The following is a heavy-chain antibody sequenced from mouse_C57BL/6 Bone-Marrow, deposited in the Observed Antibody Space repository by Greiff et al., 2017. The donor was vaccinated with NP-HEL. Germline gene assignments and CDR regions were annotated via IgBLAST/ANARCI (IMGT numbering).Heavy chain of an antibody. J-gene: IGHJ4*01. V-gene: IGHV1-64*01. Sequence: QVQLQQPGAELVKPGASVKLSCKASGYTFTSYWMHWVKQRPGQGLKWIGMIHPNSGSTNYNEKFKSKATLTVDKSSSTAYMQLSSLTSEDSAVYYCARGRNYYSNYDYAMDYWGQGTSVTVSS. CDR2: IHPNSGST. CDR1: GYTFTSYW. CDR3: ARGRNYYSNYDYAMDY. D-gene: IGHD2-5*01.